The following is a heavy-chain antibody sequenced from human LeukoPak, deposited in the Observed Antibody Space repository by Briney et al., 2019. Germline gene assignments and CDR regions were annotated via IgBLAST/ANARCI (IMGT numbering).Heavy chain of an antibody. V-gene: IGHV4-39*01. CDR1: GGSISSSSYY. CDR3: ARRNYDILTGFDY. J-gene: IGHJ4*02. CDR2: IYYSGST. Sequence: SEXLSLTCTVSGGSISSSSYYWGWIRQPPGKGLEWIGSIYYSGSTYYNPSLKSRVTISVDTSKNQFSLKLSSVTAADTAVYYCARRNYDILTGFDYWGQGTLVTVSS. D-gene: IGHD3-9*01.